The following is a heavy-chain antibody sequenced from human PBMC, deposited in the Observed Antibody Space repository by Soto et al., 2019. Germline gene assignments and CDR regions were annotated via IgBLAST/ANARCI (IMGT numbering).Heavy chain of an antibody. Sequence: PSETLSLTCRISGGSVSSYYWSWIRQPPVKGLEWIGYIYYSGDTSYNPSLNSRVTISVDPSKKQFYLKLSSVTAADTAVYYCARGRYTYGSDNWGRGTLVTVSS. CDR2: IYYSGDT. V-gene: IGHV4-59*02. CDR3: ARGRYTYGSDN. CDR1: GGSVSSYY. J-gene: IGHJ4*02. D-gene: IGHD5-18*01.